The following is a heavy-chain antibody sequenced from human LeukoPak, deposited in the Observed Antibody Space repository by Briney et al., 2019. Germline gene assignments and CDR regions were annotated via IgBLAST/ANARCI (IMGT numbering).Heavy chain of an antibody. CDR2: INHSGST. CDR3: ARGGPYSSGWNPALPSGYYYGMDV. V-gene: IGHV4-34*01. J-gene: IGHJ6*02. D-gene: IGHD6-19*01. CDR1: GGSFSGYY. Sequence: PSETLSLTCAVYGGSFSGYYWSWIRQPPGKGLEWIGEINHSGSTNYNPSLKSRVTISVDTSKNQFSLKLSSVTAADTAVYYCARGGPYSSGWNPALPSGYYYGMDVWGQGTTVTVSS.